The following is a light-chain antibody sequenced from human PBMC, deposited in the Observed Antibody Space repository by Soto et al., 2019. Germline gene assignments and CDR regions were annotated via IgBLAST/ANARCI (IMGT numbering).Light chain of an antibody. CDR3: QNCFTVPYT. Sequence: DIHMTQSPSSLSASAGYRITITCQAGQDISNRLNWYHQKPGKAPNILIYDASNLAAGVPSGFSGSGSGTHFTFTITSLQPEDIATYYCQNCFTVPYTFGQGTKVDIK. J-gene: IGKJ2*01. V-gene: IGKV1-33*01. CDR1: QDISNR. CDR2: DAS.